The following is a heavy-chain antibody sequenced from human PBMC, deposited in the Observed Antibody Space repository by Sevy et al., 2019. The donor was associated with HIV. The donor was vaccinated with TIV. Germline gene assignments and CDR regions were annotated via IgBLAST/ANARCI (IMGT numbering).Heavy chain of an antibody. CDR1: GFAFSSHA. D-gene: IGHD6-13*01. V-gene: IGHV3-30-3*01. J-gene: IGHJ4*01. Sequence: GGSLRLSCAASGFAFSSHAMHWVRQAPGKGLEWVAAISYEGTETFYAASVEGRFTFSRDNSKSMLSLQINGLRPEDTAVYYCARDGGYSIKWYPLYWGHGTLVTVSS. CDR2: ISYEGTET. CDR3: ARDGGYSIKWYPLY.